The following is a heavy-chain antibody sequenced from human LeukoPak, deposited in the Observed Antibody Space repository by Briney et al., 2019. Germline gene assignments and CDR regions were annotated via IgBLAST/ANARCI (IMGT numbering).Heavy chain of an antibody. V-gene: IGHV4-34*01. CDR3: ARAMYSSGPMDV. CDR1: GGSFSGYY. J-gene: IGHJ6*03. CDR2: INHTGNT. D-gene: IGHD6-19*01. Sequence: SETLSLTCAVNGGSFSGYYWNWIRQPPGKRLEWIGEINHTGNTNYNPSLKRRVTISVDTSQKQFSLRLNSLTAADTAVYYCARAMYSSGPMDVWGKGTTVTVSS.